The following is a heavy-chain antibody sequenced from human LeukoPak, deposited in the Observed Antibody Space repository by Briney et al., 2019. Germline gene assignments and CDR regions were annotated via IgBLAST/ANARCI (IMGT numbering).Heavy chain of an antibody. CDR1: GLSSSSYW. J-gene: IGHJ4*02. Sequence: GGSMRLACAVSGLSSSSYWMHWVRQAPGKGMVWVSRINGDGSSTSDADSVDGRFTISTDSAKNTLYLQMNSVSTEVTSLYYCARGYSSSYHIYYRGGGSLVIVSS. D-gene: IGHD6-6*01. V-gene: IGHV3-74*01. CDR3: ARGYSSSYHIYY. CDR2: INGDGSST.